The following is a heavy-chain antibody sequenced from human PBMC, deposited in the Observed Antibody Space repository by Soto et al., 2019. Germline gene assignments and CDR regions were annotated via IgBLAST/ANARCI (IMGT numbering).Heavy chain of an antibody. J-gene: IGHJ6*02. V-gene: IGHV3-23*01. CDR3: AKFKDYYQGSGSRTYYFYGMDV. CDR2: ISGSGEST. D-gene: IGHD3-10*01. Sequence: VQLLESGGDLVQPGGSLRLSCAVSGFTFSNYAMSWVRQPPGKGLEWVSTISGSGESTFYANSVKGRFTIFRDNSKNTLYLQMNSLRAEDTAVYYCAKFKDYYQGSGSRTYYFYGMDVWGQGTTVTVSS. CDR1: GFTFSNYA.